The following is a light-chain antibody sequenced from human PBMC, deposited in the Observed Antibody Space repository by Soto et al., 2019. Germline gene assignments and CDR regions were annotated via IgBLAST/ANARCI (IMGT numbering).Light chain of an antibody. V-gene: IGKV3-15*01. CDR2: GAS. CDR3: QHYNNWPPLT. J-gene: IGKJ1*01. CDR1: QGVNSD. Sequence: EIVMTQSPATLSVSPGERATLSCRASQGVNSDLAWYQQKPGQAPRLLIYGASTRATGIPARFSGSGSGTEFTLTISSLQSEDFAVYYCQHYNNWPPLTFGQGTKVEI.